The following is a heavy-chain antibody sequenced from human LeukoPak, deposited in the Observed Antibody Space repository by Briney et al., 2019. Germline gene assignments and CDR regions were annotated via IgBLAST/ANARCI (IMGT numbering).Heavy chain of an antibody. J-gene: IGHJ5*02. CDR1: GGSFSGYY. V-gene: IGHV4-34*01. Sequence: SETLSLTCAVYGGSFSGYYWSWIRQPPGKGLEWIGEINHSGSTNYNPSLKSRVTISVDTSKNQFSLKLSSVTAADTAVYYCARSWNYPPRPFDPWGQGTLVTVSS. D-gene: IGHD1-7*01. CDR3: ARSWNYPPRPFDP. CDR2: INHSGST.